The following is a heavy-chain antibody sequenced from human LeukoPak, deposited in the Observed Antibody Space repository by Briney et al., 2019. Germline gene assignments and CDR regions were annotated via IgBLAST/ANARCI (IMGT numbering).Heavy chain of an antibody. CDR3: ARGRVRYSSGWYEDY. CDR2: IYYSGST. J-gene: IGHJ4*02. Sequence: SETLSLTCTVSGGSVSSGSYYWGWIRQPPGKGLEWIGNIYYSGSTYYNPSLKSRVTISVDTSKNQFSLKLSSVTAADTAVYYCARGRVRYSSGWYEDYWGQGTLVTVSS. V-gene: IGHV4-39*07. D-gene: IGHD6-19*01. CDR1: GGSVSSGSYY.